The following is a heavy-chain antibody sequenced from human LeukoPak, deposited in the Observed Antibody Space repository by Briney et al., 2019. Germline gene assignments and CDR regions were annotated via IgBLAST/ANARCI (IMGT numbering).Heavy chain of an antibody. CDR3: ASGAVGYNSVFLDY. D-gene: IGHD5-24*01. V-gene: IGHV3-23*01. Sequence: GGSLRLSCAASGFTFSSYAMSWVRQAPGKGLEWVSTITGSGGSTYYADSVKGRFTISRDNSKNTLYLQMNSLRAEDTAVYYCASGAVGYNSVFLDYWGQGTLVTVSS. J-gene: IGHJ4*02. CDR2: ITGSGGST. CDR1: GFTFSSYA.